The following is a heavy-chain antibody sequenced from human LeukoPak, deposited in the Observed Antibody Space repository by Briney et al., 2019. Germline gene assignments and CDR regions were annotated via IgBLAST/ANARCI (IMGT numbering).Heavy chain of an antibody. CDR2: ISWNSGTI. CDR1: GFTFDDYA. J-gene: IGHJ5*02. Sequence: PGRSLRLSCAASGFTFDDYAMHWVRQAPGKGLEWVSGISWNSGTIGYADSVKGRFTVSGDNAKNSLYLQMNSLRVEDMAFYYCAKGNSGSYSQDWSDPWGQGTLVTVSS. D-gene: IGHD1-26*01. CDR3: AKGNSGSYSQDWSDP. V-gene: IGHV3-9*03.